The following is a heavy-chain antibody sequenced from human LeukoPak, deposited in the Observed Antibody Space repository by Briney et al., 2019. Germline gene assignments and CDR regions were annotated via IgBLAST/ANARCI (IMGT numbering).Heavy chain of an antibody. J-gene: IGHJ4*02. CDR2: IYYSGST. Sequence: SETLSLTCTVSGGSISSYYWSWIRQPPGKGLEWIGYIYYSGSTYYNPSLKSRVTISVDTSKNQFSLKLSSVTAADTAVYYCARLAALGDFDYWGQGTLVTVSS. D-gene: IGHD6-13*01. V-gene: IGHV4-59*08. CDR1: GGSISSYY. CDR3: ARLAALGDFDY.